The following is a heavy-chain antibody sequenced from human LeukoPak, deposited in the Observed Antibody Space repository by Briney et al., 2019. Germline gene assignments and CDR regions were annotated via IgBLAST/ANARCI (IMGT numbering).Heavy chain of an antibody. CDR3: AKEREGLYYDFWSGYCFDY. J-gene: IGHJ4*02. D-gene: IGHD3-3*01. CDR2: ISYDGSNK. V-gene: IGHV3-30*18. Sequence: HPGGSLRLSCAASGFTFSSYGMHWVRQAPGKGLEWVAVISYDGSNKYYADSVKGRFTISRDNSKNTLYLQMNSLRAEDTAVYHCAKEREGLYYDFWSGYCFDYWGQGTLVTVSS. CDR1: GFTFSSYG.